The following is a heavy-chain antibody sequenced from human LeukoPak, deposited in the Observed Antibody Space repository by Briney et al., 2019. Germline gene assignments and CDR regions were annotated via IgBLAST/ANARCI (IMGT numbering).Heavy chain of an antibody. CDR2: IKQDGSEK. Sequence: PGGSLRLSCAASGFTFRSYWMSWVRQAPGKGLEWVANIKQDGSEKYYVDSVKGRFTISRDNPKNSLYLQMNSLRAEDTAVYYCARKGLPDYWGQGTLVTVSS. V-gene: IGHV3-7*01. CDR1: GFTFRSYW. J-gene: IGHJ4*02. CDR3: ARKGLPDY.